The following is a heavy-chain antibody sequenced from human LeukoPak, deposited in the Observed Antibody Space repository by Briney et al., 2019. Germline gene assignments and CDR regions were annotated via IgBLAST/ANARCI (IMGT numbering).Heavy chain of an antibody. V-gene: IGHV4-39*01. Sequence: PSETLSLTCTVSGGSISSSSYYWGWIRQPPGKGLEWIGSIYYSGSTYYNPSLKSRVTISVDTSKNQFSLKLSSVTAADTAVYYCARQYPLYDFDYWGQGTLVTVSS. CDR3: ARQYPLYDFDY. CDR2: IYYSGST. J-gene: IGHJ4*02. CDR1: GGSISSSSYY. D-gene: IGHD3-3*01.